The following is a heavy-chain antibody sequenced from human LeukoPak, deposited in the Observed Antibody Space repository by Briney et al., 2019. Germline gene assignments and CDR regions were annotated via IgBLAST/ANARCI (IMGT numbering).Heavy chain of an antibody. D-gene: IGHD3-10*01. CDR3: ARGTLWFGLGHLDY. Sequence: GGSLRLSCAASGFTFSSYAMHWVRQAPGKGLEWVAVISYDGSNKYYAYSVKGRFTISRDNSKNTLYLQMNSLRAEDTAVYYCARGTLWFGLGHLDYWGQGTLVTVSS. V-gene: IGHV3-30*04. CDR2: ISYDGSNK. CDR1: GFTFSSYA. J-gene: IGHJ4*02.